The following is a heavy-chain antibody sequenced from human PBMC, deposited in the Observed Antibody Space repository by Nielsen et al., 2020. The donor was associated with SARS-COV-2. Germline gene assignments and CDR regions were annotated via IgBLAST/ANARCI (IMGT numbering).Heavy chain of an antibody. J-gene: IGHJ6*02. D-gene: IGHD6-13*01. CDR3: AKSIAAAIDV. CDR2: ISWNSGSI. CDR1: GFTFSSYW. V-gene: IGHV3-74*01. Sequence: GGSLRLSCAASGFTFSSYWMHWVRQAPGKGLEWVSGISWNSGSIGYADSVKGRFTISRDNSKNTLYLQMNSLRAEDTAVYYCAKSIAAAIDVWGQGTTVTVSS.